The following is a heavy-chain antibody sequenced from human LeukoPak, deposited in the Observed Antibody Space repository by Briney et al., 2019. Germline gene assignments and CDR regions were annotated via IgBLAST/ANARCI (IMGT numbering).Heavy chain of an antibody. CDR1: GYTFTTYG. J-gene: IGHJ4*02. CDR3: ARDGSGTWNDY. D-gene: IGHD3-10*01. V-gene: IGHV1-18*01. CDR2: INPYNGDT. Sequence: ASVKVSXKASGYTFTTYGFSWVRQAPGHGLEWIGWINPYNGDTNYAQKLQGRITMTTDTSTNTAYMELRSLRSDDTAVYYCARDGSGTWNDYWGQGTLVTVSS.